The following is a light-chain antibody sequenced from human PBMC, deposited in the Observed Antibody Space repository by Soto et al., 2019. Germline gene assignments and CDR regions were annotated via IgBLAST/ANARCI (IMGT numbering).Light chain of an antibody. Sequence: EIVLTQSPGTLSLSPGERATLSCRASQSVSSSYLAWYQQKPGQAPRLLIYGASSRATGIPDRFRGSGSGTDFTLTISRLEPEDFAVYYCQQYGSSPRTFGQGTNVEIK. V-gene: IGKV3-20*01. CDR2: GAS. J-gene: IGKJ1*01. CDR3: QQYGSSPRT. CDR1: QSVSSSY.